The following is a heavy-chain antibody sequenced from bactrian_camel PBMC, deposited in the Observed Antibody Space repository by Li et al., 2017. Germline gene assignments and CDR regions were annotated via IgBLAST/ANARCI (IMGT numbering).Heavy chain of an antibody. D-gene: IGHD3*01. CDR3: AAEDQAPWDMGWICNYNS. V-gene: IGHV3S53*01. Sequence: RLSCIASEFITSTYCMAWFRKAPGSQRETVATVDSNGVTKVAGSVKGRFTLSKDNAKNTLYLRMDNLKPEDTALYTCAAEDQAPWDMGWICNYNSWGQGTQVTVS. CDR1: EFITSTYC. CDR2: VDSNGVT. J-gene: IGHJ6*01.